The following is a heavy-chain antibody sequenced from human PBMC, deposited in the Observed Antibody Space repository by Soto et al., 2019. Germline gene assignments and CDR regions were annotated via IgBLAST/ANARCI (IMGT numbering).Heavy chain of an antibody. CDR3: ARQYCSGGSCYTLDY. D-gene: IGHD2-15*01. V-gene: IGHV1-46*01. J-gene: IGHJ4*02. Sequence: QVQLVQSGAEVKKPGASVKVSCKASGYTFTSYYMHWVRQAPGQGLEWMGIINPSGGSTSYAQKFQGRVTMXXDXSXXTVYMELSSLRSEDTAVYYCARQYCSGGSCYTLDYWGQGTLVTVSS. CDR1: GYTFTSYY. CDR2: INPSGGST.